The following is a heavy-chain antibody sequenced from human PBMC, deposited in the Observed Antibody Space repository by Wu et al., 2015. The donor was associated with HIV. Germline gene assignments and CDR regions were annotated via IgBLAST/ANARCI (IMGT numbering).Heavy chain of an antibody. Sequence: QVQLVQSGAEVKKPGSSVKVSCKASGGTFSSYAISWVRQAPGQGLEWMGRIIPIFGTANYAQKFQGRVTITADESTSTAYMELSSLRSEDTAAYYCARGVTVYDSSGYYYYYGMDVWGQGTTVTVSS. CDR3: ARGVTVYDSSGYYYYYGMDV. D-gene: IGHD3-22*01. CDR1: GGTFSSYA. J-gene: IGHJ6*02. CDR2: IIPIFGTA. V-gene: IGHV1-69*13.